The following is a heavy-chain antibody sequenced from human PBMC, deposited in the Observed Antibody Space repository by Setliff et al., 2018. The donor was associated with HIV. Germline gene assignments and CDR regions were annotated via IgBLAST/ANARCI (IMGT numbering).Heavy chain of an antibody. J-gene: IGHJ4*02. D-gene: IGHD1-1*01. Sequence: SGPTLVNPTQTLTLTCTFSGLSLSTSGVGVGWIRQSPGKALECLAFIYWNNNKHYSTSLKSRLTVTKETSKNRVVFTMTNMDPVDTATYYCAYSGRQLRGPYFDFWGQGTPVTVSS. V-gene: IGHV2-5*01. CDR2: IYWNNNK. CDR3: AYSGRQLRGPYFDF. CDR1: GLSLSTSGVG.